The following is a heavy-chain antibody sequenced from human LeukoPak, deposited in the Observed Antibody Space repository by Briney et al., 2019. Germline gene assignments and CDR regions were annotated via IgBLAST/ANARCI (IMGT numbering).Heavy chain of an antibody. V-gene: IGHV3-7*03. CDR2: INQDGSEK. CDR1: GFTFSSYW. D-gene: IGHD3-16*02. CDR3: AATLDPFDY. J-gene: IGHJ4*02. Sequence: GGSLRLSCAASGFTFSSYWISWVRQAPGKGLEWVANINQDGSEKYYVDSVKGRFTISRDNAKNSLYLQMNSLRAEDTAVYYCAATLDPFDYWGQGTLVTVSS.